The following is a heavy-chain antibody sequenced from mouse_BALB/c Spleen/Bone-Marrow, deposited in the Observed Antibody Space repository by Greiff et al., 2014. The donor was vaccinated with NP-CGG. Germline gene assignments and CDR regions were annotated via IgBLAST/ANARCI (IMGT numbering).Heavy chain of an antibody. V-gene: IGHV1-54*01. J-gene: IGHJ3*01. D-gene: IGHD4-1*01. CDR3: ARVLGRPF. CDR2: TNPGSGGT. Sequence: VQLQQSGAEVVRPGTSVKVSCKASGYAFTNYLIEWIKQRPGQGLEWIGLTNPGSGGTNYNEKFKGKATLTADKSSSTAYMQLSSLTSGDSAVYFCARVLGRPFWGQGTLVTVSA. CDR1: GYAFTNYL.